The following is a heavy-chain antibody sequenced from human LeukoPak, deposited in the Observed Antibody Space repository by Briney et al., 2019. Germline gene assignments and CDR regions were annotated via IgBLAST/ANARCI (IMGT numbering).Heavy chain of an antibody. Sequence: ASVKVSCKASGCPFTNYAYHWVRQAPGQGLEWLGWINAGNDDTKYSQKFQDRVTITRDTSASTAYMELSSLRSEDTAVYYCVGREFDPWGQGTLVTVSS. V-gene: IGHV1-3*01. J-gene: IGHJ5*02. CDR1: GCPFTNYA. CDR2: INAGNDDT. CDR3: VGREFDP.